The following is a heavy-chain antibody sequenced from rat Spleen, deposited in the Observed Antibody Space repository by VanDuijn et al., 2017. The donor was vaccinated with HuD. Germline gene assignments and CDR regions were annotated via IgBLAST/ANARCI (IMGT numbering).Heavy chain of an antibody. CDR1: GFTFSDYY. CDR3: TRGYVMDA. Sequence: EVQLVESDGGLVQPGRSLKLSCAASGFTFSDYYMAWVRQAPTKGLEWVTTISSGGGDTYYRDSVKGRFTISRDNAKSTLCLQMDSLRSEDTATYYCTRGYVMDAWGQGASVTVSS. J-gene: IGHJ4*01. V-gene: IGHV5-25*01. CDR2: ISSGGGDT.